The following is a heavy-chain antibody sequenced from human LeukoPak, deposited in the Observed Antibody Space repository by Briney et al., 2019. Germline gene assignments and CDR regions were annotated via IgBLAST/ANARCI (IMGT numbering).Heavy chain of an antibody. D-gene: IGHD3-16*02. CDR3: ARHIGGGIEDMDV. V-gene: IGHV4-59*08. J-gene: IGHJ6*03. Sequence: SETPSLTCIVSGGSIGTYYWSWIRQSPGHGLEWIGYIDVTGSTRYIPCLLSRVTISVATSRNQFFLKMSSVTAASTAVYYCARHIGGGIEDMDVWGTGTKVTVSS. CDR2: IDVTGST. CDR1: GGSIGTYY.